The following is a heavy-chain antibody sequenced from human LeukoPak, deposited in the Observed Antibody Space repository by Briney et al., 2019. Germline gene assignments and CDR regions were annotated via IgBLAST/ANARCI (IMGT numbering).Heavy chain of an antibody. CDR3: ALTFGVFRPFGS. Sequence: GESLKISCKGSEYSFTSYWIGWVRQMPGKGLEWMGRIDRSDSYTKYSPSFQGHVTISVDKSISTAYLQWSSLKASDTAMYYCALTFGVFRPFGSWGQGTLVTVSS. CDR1: EYSFTSYW. D-gene: IGHD3-3*01. V-gene: IGHV5-10-1*01. CDR2: IDRSDSYT. J-gene: IGHJ4*02.